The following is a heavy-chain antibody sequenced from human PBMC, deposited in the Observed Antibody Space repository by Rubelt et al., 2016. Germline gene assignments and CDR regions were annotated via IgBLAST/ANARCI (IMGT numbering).Heavy chain of an antibody. CDR2: ISAYNGNK. CDR1: GYTFTSYG. D-gene: IGHD6-6*01. Sequence: QVQLVQSGAEVKKPGASVKVSCKASGYTFTSYGISWVRQAPGQGLEWMGWISAYNGNKNYAQKLQGRVTMTTNTSTSTAYMELMSLRSDATAVYYCARVGALAARKIYYFDYWGQGTLVTVSS. J-gene: IGHJ4*02. CDR3: ARVGALAARKIYYFDY. V-gene: IGHV1-18*01.